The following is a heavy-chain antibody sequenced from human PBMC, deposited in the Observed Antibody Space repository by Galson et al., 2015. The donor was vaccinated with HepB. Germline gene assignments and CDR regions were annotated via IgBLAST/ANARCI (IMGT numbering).Heavy chain of an antibody. Sequence: SLRLSCAASGFTFSSYGMHWVRQAPGKGLEWVAVISYDGSNKYYADSVKGRFTISRDNSKNTLYLQMNSLRAEDTAVYYCAKESLTYYDFWSGYLHYFDYWGQGTLVTVSS. CDR1: GFTFSSYG. J-gene: IGHJ4*02. CDR3: AKESLTYYDFWSGYLHYFDY. V-gene: IGHV3-30*18. D-gene: IGHD3-3*01. CDR2: ISYDGSNK.